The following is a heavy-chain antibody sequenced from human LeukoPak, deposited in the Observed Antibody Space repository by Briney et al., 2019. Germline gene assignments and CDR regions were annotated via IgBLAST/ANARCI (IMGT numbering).Heavy chain of an antibody. CDR2: ISGRSSHT. D-gene: IGHD3-16*01. V-gene: IGHV3-21*06. J-gene: IGHJ4*02. Sequence: GGALRLSCSASGFTFSDYDINWIRQAPGRGVEWISAISGRSSHTYYGDSVKGRFSISRDNAKNLLYLQMNGLGAEDTAVYYCGRAFPPLRTSSAGDLWGQGTLVTVSS. CDR3: GRAFPPLRTSSAGDL. CDR1: GFTFSDYD.